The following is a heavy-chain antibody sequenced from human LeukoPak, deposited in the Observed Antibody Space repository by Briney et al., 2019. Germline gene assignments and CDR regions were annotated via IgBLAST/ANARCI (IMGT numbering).Heavy chain of an antibody. CDR1: GDSVSSNSAA. CDR3: ARARGDLDY. CDR2: TYYRYRWYN. Sequence: SQTLSLTCAISGDSVSSNSAAWDWIRQSPSRGLESLGRTYYRYRWYNDYAVSVKSRITINPDTSKIQCSLQLNSVTPEDTAMYYCARARGDLDYWGQGTLVTVSS. D-gene: IGHD4-17*01. V-gene: IGHV6-1*01. J-gene: IGHJ4*02.